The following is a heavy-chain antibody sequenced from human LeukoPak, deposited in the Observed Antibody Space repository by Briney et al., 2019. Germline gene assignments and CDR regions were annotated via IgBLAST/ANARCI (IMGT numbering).Heavy chain of an antibody. V-gene: IGHV3-23*01. CDR2: ISGSGGST. CDR3: AKPNYYDSAGYLFDH. Sequence: GSLRLSCAASGFTFSSYAMSWVRQAPGKGLEWVSAISGSGGSTYYADSVKGRFTISRDNSKNTLYLQMNSLRAEDTAVYYCAKPNYYDSAGYLFDHWGQGTQVIVSS. CDR1: GFTFSSYA. D-gene: IGHD3-22*01. J-gene: IGHJ4*02.